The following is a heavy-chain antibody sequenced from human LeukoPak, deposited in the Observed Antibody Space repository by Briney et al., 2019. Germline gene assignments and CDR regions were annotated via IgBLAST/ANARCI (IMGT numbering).Heavy chain of an antibody. Sequence: GGSLRLSCAASGFTFSDYYMSWIRQAPGKGLEWVSYISSSSSYTNYADSVKGRFTISRADSKNTLYLQMNSLRAEDTAVYYCAKAGQQLVYDPKFDYWGQGTLVTVSS. V-gene: IGHV3-11*05. CDR3: AKAGQQLVYDPKFDY. CDR2: ISSSSSYT. D-gene: IGHD6-6*01. J-gene: IGHJ4*02. CDR1: GFTFSDYY.